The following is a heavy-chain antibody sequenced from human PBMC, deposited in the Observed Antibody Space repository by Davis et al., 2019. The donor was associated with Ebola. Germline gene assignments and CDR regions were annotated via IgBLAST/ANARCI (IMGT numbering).Heavy chain of an antibody. V-gene: IGHV4-34*01. D-gene: IGHD3-16*02. CDR2: INHSGST. CDR3: ARASRDYDYVWGSYRYGWFDP. J-gene: IGHJ5*02. CDR1: GGSFSGYY. Sequence: PSETLSLTCAVYGGSFSGYYWSWIRQPPGKGLEWIGEINHSGSTNYNPSLKSRVTISVDTTKNQFSLKLSSVTAADTAVYYCARASRDYDYVWGSYRYGWFDPWGQGTLVTVSS.